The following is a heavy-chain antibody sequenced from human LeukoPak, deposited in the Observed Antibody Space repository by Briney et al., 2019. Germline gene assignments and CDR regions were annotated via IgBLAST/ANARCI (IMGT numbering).Heavy chain of an antibody. CDR2: IYYSGST. D-gene: IGHD3-16*02. V-gene: IGHV4-30-4*08. CDR1: GGSISSGDYY. Sequence: SQTLSLTCTVSGGSISSGDYYWSWIRQPPGKGLEWIGYIYYSGSTYYNPSLKSRVTISVDTSKNQFSLKLGSVTAADTAVYYCARERIMITFGGVIVSGNWFDPWGQGTLVTVSS. J-gene: IGHJ5*02. CDR3: ARERIMITFGGVIVSGNWFDP.